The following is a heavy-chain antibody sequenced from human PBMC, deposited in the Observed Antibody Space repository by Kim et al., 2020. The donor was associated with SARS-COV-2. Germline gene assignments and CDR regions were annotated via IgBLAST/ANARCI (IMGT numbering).Heavy chain of an antibody. Sequence: PSLKSRVTISVDTSKNQFSLKLSSVTAADTAVYYCARGSEGYYDSSGLAYWGQGTLVTVSS. V-gene: IGHV4-31*02. CDR3: ARGSEGYYDSSGLAY. J-gene: IGHJ4*02. D-gene: IGHD3-22*01.